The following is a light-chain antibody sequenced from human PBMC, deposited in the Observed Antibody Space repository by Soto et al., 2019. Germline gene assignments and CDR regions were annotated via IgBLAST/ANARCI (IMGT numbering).Light chain of an antibody. CDR2: VAS. CDR1: QSVSST. J-gene: IGKJ1*01. CDR3: HQYNNWHRT. V-gene: IGKV3-15*01. Sequence: EIVMTQSPATLSVSPGERATLSCRASQSVSSTLAWYQQNPGQAPRLLIYVASTRTTGIPARFSGSGAGTSFTLTIRSLQSEDFAVYAGHQYNNWHRTFGQGTKVEI.